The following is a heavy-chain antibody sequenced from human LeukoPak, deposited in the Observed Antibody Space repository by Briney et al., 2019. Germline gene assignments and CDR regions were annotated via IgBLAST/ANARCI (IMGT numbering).Heavy chain of an antibody. V-gene: IGHV3-53*01. J-gene: IGHJ4*02. CDR3: AGAVYSGNYHVGESDY. CDR2: VHSIGTT. Sequence: GGSLRLSCAASGFTVSSYYMSWVRQAPGKGLEWVSVVHSIGTTSYADSVKGRFTISRDNSKNTLYLQMNSLRADDTAVYYCAGAVYSGNYHVGESDYWGQGTLVTVSS. D-gene: IGHD1-26*01. CDR1: GFTVSSYY.